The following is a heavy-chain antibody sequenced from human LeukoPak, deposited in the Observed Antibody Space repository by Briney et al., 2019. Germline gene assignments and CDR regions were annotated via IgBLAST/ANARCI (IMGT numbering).Heavy chain of an antibody. CDR2: ISSSSSYI. CDR1: GFTFSSYS. Sequence: GGSLRLSCAASGFTFSSYSVNWVRQAPGKGLEWVSSISSSSSYIYYADSVKGRFTISRDNAKNSLYLQMNSLRAEDTAVYYCARDLGGTRFDYWGQGTLVTVSS. CDR3: ARDLGGTRFDY. J-gene: IGHJ4*02. V-gene: IGHV3-21*01.